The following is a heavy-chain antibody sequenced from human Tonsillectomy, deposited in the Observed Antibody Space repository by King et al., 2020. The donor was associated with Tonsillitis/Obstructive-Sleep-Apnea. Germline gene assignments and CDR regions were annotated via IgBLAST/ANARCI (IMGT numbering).Heavy chain of an antibody. J-gene: IGHJ4*02. D-gene: IGHD1-1*01. V-gene: IGHV3-64D*06. CDR1: GFSFRSFS. CDR3: VKDLVRDWYDVVYFDF. Sequence: QLVQSGGGLVQPGGSLRLSCSASGFSFRSFSMHWVRQAPGKGLDYVAAISSSGGSTYYADSVKGRFTISRDNSENTLSLQMSSLRTEDTAVYYCVKDLVRDWYDVVYFDFRGQGTPVTVSS. CDR2: ISSSGGST.